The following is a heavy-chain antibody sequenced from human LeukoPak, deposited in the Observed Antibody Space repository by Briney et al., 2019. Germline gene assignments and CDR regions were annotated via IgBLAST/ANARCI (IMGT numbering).Heavy chain of an antibody. V-gene: IGHV3-66*01. CDR2: IYSGGST. D-gene: IGHD6-19*01. Sequence: GGSLRLSCAASGFTVSSNYMSWVRQAPGKGLEWVSVIYSGGSTYYADSVKGRFTISRDNSKNTLYLQMNSLRAEDTAVYYCARDFWGSSGWEYYFDYWGQGTLVTVSS. CDR3: ARDFWGSSGWEYYFDY. J-gene: IGHJ4*02. CDR1: GFTVSSNY.